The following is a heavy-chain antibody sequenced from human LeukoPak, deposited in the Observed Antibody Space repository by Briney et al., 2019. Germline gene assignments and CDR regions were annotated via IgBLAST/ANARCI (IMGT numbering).Heavy chain of an antibody. D-gene: IGHD3-22*01. V-gene: IGHV4-38-2*02. Sequence: SETLSLTCTVSGYSISSGYYWGWIRQPPGKGLEWIGSTYHSGSTYYNPSLKSRVTISVDTSKNQFSLKLSSVTAADTAVYYCASDYYDSSGYYNWFDPWGQGTLVTVSS. CDR2: TYHSGST. CDR3: ASDYYDSSGYYNWFDP. J-gene: IGHJ5*02. CDR1: GYSISSGYY.